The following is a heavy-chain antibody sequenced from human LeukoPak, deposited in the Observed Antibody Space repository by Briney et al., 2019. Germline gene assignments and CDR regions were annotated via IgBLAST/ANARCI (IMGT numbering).Heavy chain of an antibody. Sequence: ASVKVSCKVSGYILTELSMHWVRQAPGKGLEWMGGFDPEDGVTIYAQKFQGRVTMTEDTSTDTAYMELSSLRSEDTAVFYCATDNYASGTPYAFDIWGRGTMVTVSS. CDR3: ATDNYASGTPYAFDI. CDR1: GYILTELS. D-gene: IGHD3-10*01. J-gene: IGHJ3*02. CDR2: FDPEDGVT. V-gene: IGHV1-24*01.